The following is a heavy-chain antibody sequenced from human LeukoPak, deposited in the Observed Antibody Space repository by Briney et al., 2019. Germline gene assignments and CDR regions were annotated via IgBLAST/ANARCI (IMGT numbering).Heavy chain of an antibody. CDR1: GGSFSGYY. J-gene: IGHJ4*02. V-gene: IGHV4-34*01. D-gene: IGHD5-18*01. CDR3: AREKRIGGYSYGWVYYFDY. Sequence: SETLSLTCAVYGGSFSGYYWSWIRQPPGKGLEWIGEINHSGSTNYNPSLKSRVTISVDTSKNQFSLKLSSVTAADTAVYYCAREKRIGGYSYGWVYYFDYWGRGTLVTVSS. CDR2: INHSGST.